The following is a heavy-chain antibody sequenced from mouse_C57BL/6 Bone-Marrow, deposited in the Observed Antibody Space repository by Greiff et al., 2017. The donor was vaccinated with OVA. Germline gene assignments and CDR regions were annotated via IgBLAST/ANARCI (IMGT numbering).Heavy chain of an antibody. Sequence: DVKLRESGPGLVKPSQSLSLTCSVTGYSITSGYYWNWIRQFPGNKLEWMGYISYDGSNNYNPSLKNRISITRDTSKNQFFLKLNSVTTEDTATYYCARDYYGSRMDYWGQGTSVTVSS. V-gene: IGHV3-6*01. CDR3: ARDYYGSRMDY. D-gene: IGHD1-1*01. CDR1: GYSITSGYY. CDR2: ISYDGSN. J-gene: IGHJ4*01.